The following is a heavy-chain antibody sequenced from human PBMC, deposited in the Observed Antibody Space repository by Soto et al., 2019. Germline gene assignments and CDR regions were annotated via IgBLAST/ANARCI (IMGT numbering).Heavy chain of an antibody. CDR1: GFSFSTSQVG. D-gene: IGHD6-19*01. Sequence: QITLNESGPTLVKPTQTLTLTCTFSGFSFSTSQVGVGWIRQPPGKAQEWRALIYWDDDKRYSPSLRSRLTITKDTSKNQVVLTMTNMDPVDTATYYCAHRPGGYISGWDNGYFDYWGRGALVTVSS. V-gene: IGHV2-5*02. CDR3: AHRPGGYISGWDNGYFDY. CDR2: IYWDDDK. J-gene: IGHJ4*02.